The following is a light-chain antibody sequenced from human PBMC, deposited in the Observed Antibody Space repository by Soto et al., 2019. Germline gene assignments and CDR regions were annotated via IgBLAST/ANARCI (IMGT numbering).Light chain of an antibody. CDR1: SSDIGTYNY. CDR2: EVN. V-gene: IGLV2-8*01. CDR3: CSFAASPV. J-gene: IGLJ3*02. Sequence: QSALTQPPSASGSPGQSVTLSCTGSSSDIGTYNYVSWYQQHPGKAPKLVIFEVNKRPSGVPDRFSGSKSGNTASLTVSGLQTEDEADYFCCSFAASPVFGGGTKLTVL.